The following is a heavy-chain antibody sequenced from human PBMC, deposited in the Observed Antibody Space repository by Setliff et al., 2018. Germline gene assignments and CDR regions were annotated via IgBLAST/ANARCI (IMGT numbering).Heavy chain of an antibody. J-gene: IGHJ2*01. Sequence: PSETLSLTCTVSGVSISSHYWSWVRQPPGKGLECIGDIYYTGSTKYNPSLWSRLTMSIDTSKKQFSLRLTSVSAADTAVYYCARLRKSTPHWYFYLWGRGTLVTVSS. CDR1: GVSISSHY. CDR3: ARLRKSTPHWYFYL. CDR2: IYYTGST. V-gene: IGHV4-59*11.